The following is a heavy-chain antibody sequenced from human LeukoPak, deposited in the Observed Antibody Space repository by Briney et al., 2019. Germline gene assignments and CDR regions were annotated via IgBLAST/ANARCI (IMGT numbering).Heavy chain of an antibody. V-gene: IGHV3-30*02. D-gene: IGHD2-21*02. J-gene: IGHJ4*02. CDR2: IRYDGSNK. CDR3: AKGPAYCGGDCYSGYFDY. CDR1: GFTFSSYG. Sequence: PGGSLRLSCAASGFTFSSYGMHWVRQAPGKGLERVAFIRYDGSNKYYADSVKGRFTISRDNSKNTLYLQMNSLRAEDTAVYYCAKGPAYCGGDCYSGYFDYWGQGTLVTVSS.